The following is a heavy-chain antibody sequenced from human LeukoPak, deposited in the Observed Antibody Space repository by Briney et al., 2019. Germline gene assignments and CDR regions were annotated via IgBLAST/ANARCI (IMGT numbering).Heavy chain of an antibody. CDR1: GFTVSSNY. D-gene: IGHD1-26*01. J-gene: IGHJ4*02. V-gene: IGHV3-66*01. Sequence: GGSLRLSCAASGFTVSSNYMTWVRQAPGKGLEWVSVIYSGGTTYYADSVKGRFTISRDNAKNSLSLQMNSLRAEDTAVYYCARGGSFLNYWGQGTLVTVSS. CDR2: IYSGGTT. CDR3: ARGGSFLNY.